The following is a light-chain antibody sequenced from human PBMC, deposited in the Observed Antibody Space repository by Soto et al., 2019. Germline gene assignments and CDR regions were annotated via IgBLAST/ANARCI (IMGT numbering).Light chain of an antibody. J-gene: IGKJ3*01. CDR1: QSLLHSNGYNY. Sequence: DIVMTQSPLSLPVTPGEPASISCRSSQSLLHSNGYNYLDWYLQKPGQSPQLLIYLGSNRSSGVHDRFSGSGSGTDFTLKISRVEAEDVGVYYCMQALQTPLFTFGPGTKVD. V-gene: IGKV2-28*01. CDR2: LGS. CDR3: MQALQTPLFT.